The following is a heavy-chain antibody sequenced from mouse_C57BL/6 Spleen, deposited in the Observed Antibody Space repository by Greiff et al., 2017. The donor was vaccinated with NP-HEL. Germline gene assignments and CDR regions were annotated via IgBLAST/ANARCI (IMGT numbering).Heavy chain of an antibody. CDR1: GFTFSSYA. CDR3: TRGLRQAWFAY. V-gene: IGHV5-9-1*02. Sequence: EVQRVESGEGLVKPGGSLKLSCAASGFTFSSYAMSWVRQTPEKRLEWVAYISSGGDYIYYADTVKGRFTISRDNARNTLYLQMSSLKSEDTAMYYCTRGLRQAWFAYWGQGALVTVSA. CDR2: ISSGGDYI. D-gene: IGHD2-4*01. J-gene: IGHJ3*01.